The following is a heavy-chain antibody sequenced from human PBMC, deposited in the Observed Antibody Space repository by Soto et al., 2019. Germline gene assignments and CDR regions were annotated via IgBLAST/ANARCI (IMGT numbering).Heavy chain of an antibody. V-gene: IGHV3-23*01. D-gene: IGHD2-15*01. CDR2: ISGSGGST. J-gene: IGHJ4*02. CDR1: GFTFSSYA. CDR3: AKVGYCSGGSCYHMIDY. Sequence: GGSLRLSCAASGFTFSSYAMSWVRQAPGKGLEWVSAISGSGGSTYYADSVKGRFTISRDNSKNTLYLQMNSLRAEDTAVYYCAKVGYCSGGSCYHMIDYWGQGTLVTVSS.